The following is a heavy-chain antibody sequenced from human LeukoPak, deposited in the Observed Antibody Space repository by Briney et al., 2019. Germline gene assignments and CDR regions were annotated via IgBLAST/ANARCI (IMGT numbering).Heavy chain of an antibody. CDR2: KDYSGSN. CDR3: ASSDGDYTNWFDP. CDR1: GGPISRQY. Sequence: SETLSLTCTVSGGPISRQYWSWIRQPPGKGGEGVGYKDYSGSNNYNRSLKSRVTISVDPSKNQFSLKLSSVTAADTAVYYCASSDGDYTNWFDPWGHGTLVTVSS. D-gene: IGHD4-17*01. V-gene: IGHV4-59*11. J-gene: IGHJ5*02.